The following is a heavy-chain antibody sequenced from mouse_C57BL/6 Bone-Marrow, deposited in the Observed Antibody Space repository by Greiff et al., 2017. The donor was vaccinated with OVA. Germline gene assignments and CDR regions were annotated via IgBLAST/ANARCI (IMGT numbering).Heavy chain of an antibody. CDR3: ARTFLYYYGSSPFAY. CDR2: INPGSGGT. D-gene: IGHD1-1*01. CDR1: GYAFTNYL. Sequence: VQLQQSGAELVRPGTSVKVSCKASGYAFTNYLIEWVKQRPGQGLEWIGVINPGSGGTNYNEKFKGKATLTAAKSSSTAYMQLSSLTSEDSAVYFCARTFLYYYGSSPFAYWGQGTLVTVSA. J-gene: IGHJ3*01. V-gene: IGHV1-54*01.